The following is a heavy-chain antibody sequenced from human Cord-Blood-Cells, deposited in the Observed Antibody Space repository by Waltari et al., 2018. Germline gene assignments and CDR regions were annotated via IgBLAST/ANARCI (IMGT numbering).Heavy chain of an antibody. CDR2: IKQDGSEK. CDR3: VRYCSSTSCYYYYYGMDV. D-gene: IGHD2-2*01. V-gene: IGHV3-7*01. Sequence: EVQLVESGGGLVQPGGSLRLSCAASGLTFSSYWMSWVRQAPGKGLEWVANIKQDGSEKYYVDSVKGRFTISRDNTKNSLYLQMNSLRAEDTAVYYCVRYCSSTSCYYYYYGMDVWGQGTTVTVSS. CDR1: GLTFSSYW. J-gene: IGHJ6*02.